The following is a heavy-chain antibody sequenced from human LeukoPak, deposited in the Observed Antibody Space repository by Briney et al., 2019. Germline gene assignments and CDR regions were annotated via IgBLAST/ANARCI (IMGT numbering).Heavy chain of an antibody. D-gene: IGHD1-26*01. V-gene: IGHV3-7*01. CDR1: GFTFSGYW. CDR2: IKQDGSEI. Sequence: GGSLRLSCAASGFTFSGYWMSWVRQTPEKGLKWVANIKQDGSEIYYVDSEKGRFTISRDNAENSLYLQMNSLRADDTAVYYCARDKIVGPTTLDYWGQGTLVTVSS. J-gene: IGHJ4*02. CDR3: ARDKIVGPTTLDY.